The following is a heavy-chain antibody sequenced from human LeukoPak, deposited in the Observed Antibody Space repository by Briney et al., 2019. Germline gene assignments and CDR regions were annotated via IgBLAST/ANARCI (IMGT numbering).Heavy chain of an antibody. J-gene: IGHJ4*02. Sequence: GGFLRLSCAASGFTFSDYYMSWIRQAPGKGLEWVSYIISTGGIIYYADSVKGRFSISRDNAKNSLHLQMNSLRAEDTAVYYCARDQGYSGYDLWGQGTLVTVSS. V-gene: IGHV3-11*01. CDR2: IISTGGII. CDR1: GFTFSDYY. D-gene: IGHD5-12*01. CDR3: ARDQGYSGYDL.